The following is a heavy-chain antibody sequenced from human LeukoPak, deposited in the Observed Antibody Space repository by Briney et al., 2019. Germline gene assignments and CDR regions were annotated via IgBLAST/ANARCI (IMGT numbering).Heavy chain of an antibody. CDR2: IYHSGST. CDR1: GYSISSGYY. J-gene: IGHJ5*02. Sequence: ETLSLTCTVSGYSISSGYYWGWIRQPPGKGLEWIGSIYHSGSTYYNPSLKSRVTISVDTSKNQFSLKLSSVTAADTAVYYCARDPTYYYDSSGYYNWSDPWGQGTLVTVSS. D-gene: IGHD3-22*01. V-gene: IGHV4-38-2*02. CDR3: ARDPTYYYDSSGYYNWSDP.